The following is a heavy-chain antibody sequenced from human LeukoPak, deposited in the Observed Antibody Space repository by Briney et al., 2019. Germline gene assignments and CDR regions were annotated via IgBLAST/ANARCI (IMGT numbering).Heavy chain of an antibody. CDR1: GFAFSAYA. CDR3: ARNSYGGYIIDY. Sequence: GRSLRLSCAASGFAFSAYAMHWVRQAPGKGLEWVAIIWYDGSDENYADSVKGRFTISRDNSKNTLYLQMNSLSAEDTAVYYCARNSYGGYIIDYWGQGTLVTVSS. J-gene: IGHJ4*02. V-gene: IGHV3-33*01. D-gene: IGHD5-12*01. CDR2: IWYDGSDE.